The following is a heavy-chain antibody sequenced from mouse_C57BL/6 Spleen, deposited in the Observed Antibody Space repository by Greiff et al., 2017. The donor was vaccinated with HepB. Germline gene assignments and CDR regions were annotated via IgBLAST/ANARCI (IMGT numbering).Heavy chain of an antibody. D-gene: IGHD2-5*01. CDR1: GYTFTDYN. CDR2: INPNNGGT. J-gene: IGHJ3*01. Sequence: VQLQQSGPELVKPGASVKIPCKASGYTFTDYNMDWVKQSHGKSLEWIGDINPNNGGTIYNQKFKGKATLTVDKSSSTAYMELRSLTSEDTAVYYCARWGYSNYERFAYWGQGTLVTVSA. V-gene: IGHV1-18*01. CDR3: ARWGYSNYERFAY.